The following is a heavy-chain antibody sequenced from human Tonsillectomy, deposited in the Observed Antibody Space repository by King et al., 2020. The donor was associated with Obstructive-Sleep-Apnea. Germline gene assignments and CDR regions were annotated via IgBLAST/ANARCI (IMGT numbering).Heavy chain of an antibody. J-gene: IGHJ4*02. CDR3: ARGRRSSWYGY. CDR2: INHSGST. V-gene: IGHV4-34*01. D-gene: IGHD6-13*01. CDR1: GGSFSGYY. Sequence: VQLQQWGAGLLKPSETLSLTCAVYGGSFSGYYWSWIRQPPGKGLGWGGEINHSGSTNYNPSLKGRVTISVDTSKNQFSLKLSSVTAADTAVYYCARGRRSSWYGYWGQGTLVTVSS.